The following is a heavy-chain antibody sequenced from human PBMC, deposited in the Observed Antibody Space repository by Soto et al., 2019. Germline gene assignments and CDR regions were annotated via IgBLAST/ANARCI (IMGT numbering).Heavy chain of an antibody. CDR3: AKDTRNTISQIHC. Sequence: GGSLRLSCAASGVTFSSCAMNWVRQAPGKGLEWVSTISGSGDSTYYADSVKGRFTISRDNSKNTLYLQMNSLRAEDTAVYYWAKDTRNTISQIHCWGQGTLVTVSS. CDR1: GVTFSSCA. V-gene: IGHV3-23*01. CDR2: ISGSGDST. D-gene: IGHD1-1*01. J-gene: IGHJ4*02.